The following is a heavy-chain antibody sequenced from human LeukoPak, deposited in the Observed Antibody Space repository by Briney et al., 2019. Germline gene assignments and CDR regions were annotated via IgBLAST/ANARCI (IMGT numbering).Heavy chain of an antibody. CDR3: ASRQLGRQAHYYMDV. CDR2: ISAYNGNT. D-gene: IGHD1-1*01. CDR1: GYNYNTYS. V-gene: IGHV1-18*01. J-gene: IGHJ6*03. Sequence: ASVKISCKAAGYNYNTYSIAWVRQAPGEGLEWMGWISAYNGNTNYAQNFQDRVTMTIDTSTSTGYMELRSLASDDTAVYYCASRQLGRQAHYYMDVWGKGTTVFVSS.